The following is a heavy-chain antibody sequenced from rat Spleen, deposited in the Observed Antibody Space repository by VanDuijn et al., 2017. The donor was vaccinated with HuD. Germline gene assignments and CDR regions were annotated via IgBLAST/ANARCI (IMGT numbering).Heavy chain of an antibody. V-gene: IGHV5-29*01. CDR2: SSYEGSST. CDR1: GFTFSNYG. Sequence: EVQLVESGGGLVQPGRSLKLSCAASGFTFSNYGMAWVRQAPTKGLEWVASSSYEGSSTYYGESVKGRFTISRDSAKSTLYLQMDSLRSEDTATFYCASGTRVLFDYWGQGVMVTVSS. CDR3: ASGTRVLFDY. D-gene: IGHD1-4*01. J-gene: IGHJ2*01.